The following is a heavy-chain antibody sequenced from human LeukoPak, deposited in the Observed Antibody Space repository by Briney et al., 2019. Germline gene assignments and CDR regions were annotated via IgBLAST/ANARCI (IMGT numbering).Heavy chain of an antibody. CDR3: ARGTAMVNYYYYYYMDV. Sequence: ASVKVSCKASGYTFTDYYIHWVRLAPGQGLEWMGRINPDSDVTNYAQKFQGRVTMTRDTSISTAYMELSRLRSDDTAVYYCARGTAMVNYYYYYYMDVWGKGTTVTISS. CDR1: GYTFTDYY. D-gene: IGHD5-18*01. CDR2: INPDSDVT. V-gene: IGHV1-2*02. J-gene: IGHJ6*03.